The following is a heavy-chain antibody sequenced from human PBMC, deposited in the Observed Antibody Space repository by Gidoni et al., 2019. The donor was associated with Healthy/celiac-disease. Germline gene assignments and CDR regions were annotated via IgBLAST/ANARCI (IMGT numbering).Heavy chain of an antibody. Sequence: QVQLVESGGGVVQPGRSLRLSCAASGFTFSSYGMHWVRQAPGKGLEWVAVISYDGSNKYYADSVKGRLTISRDNSKNTLYLQMNSLRAEDTAVYYCAKDSLYYDSSGYYDYWGQGTLVTVSS. CDR1: GFTFSSYG. J-gene: IGHJ4*02. CDR2: ISYDGSNK. CDR3: AKDSLYYDSSGYYDY. V-gene: IGHV3-30*18. D-gene: IGHD3-22*01.